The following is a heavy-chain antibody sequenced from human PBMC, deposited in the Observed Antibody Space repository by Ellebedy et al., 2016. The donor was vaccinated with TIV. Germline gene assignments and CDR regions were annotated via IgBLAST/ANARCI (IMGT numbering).Heavy chain of an antibody. V-gene: IGHV4-38-2*02. Sequence: MPSETLFLTCTVSGYPISDGYYWGWLRQPPGKGLEWIGDGYHSGSTFYNPSLKSRVTISVDTTKNQFSLRLASVTAADTAVYYCARDGTRLVPTEDMDVWGKGTTVTVSS. CDR3: ARDGTRLVPTEDMDV. J-gene: IGHJ6*03. CDR2: GYHSGST. CDR1: GYPISDGYY. D-gene: IGHD1-1*01.